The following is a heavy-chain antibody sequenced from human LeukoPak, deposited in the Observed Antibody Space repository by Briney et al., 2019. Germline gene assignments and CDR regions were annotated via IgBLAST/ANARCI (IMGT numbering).Heavy chain of an antibody. V-gene: IGHV3-7*01. Sequence: GGSLRLSCAASGFTFSSYWMGWVRQAPGKGVEWVANIKQDGSEKYYVDSVKGRFTISRDNAKKSLYLQMNSLRVEDTAVYYCARGAAAGRRAFDIWGQGTMVTVSS. CDR1: GFTFSSYW. D-gene: IGHD6-13*01. J-gene: IGHJ3*02. CDR2: IKQDGSEK. CDR3: ARGAAAGRRAFDI.